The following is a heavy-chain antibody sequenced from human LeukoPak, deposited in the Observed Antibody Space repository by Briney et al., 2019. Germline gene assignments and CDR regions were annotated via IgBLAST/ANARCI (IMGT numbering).Heavy chain of an antibody. J-gene: IGHJ5*02. CDR3: AKSPTYDFWSGYYRAWFDP. V-gene: IGHV3-23*01. Sequence: PGGSLRLSCAASGFTFSSYAMSWVRQAPGKGLEWVSAISGSGGSTYYADSVKGRFTISRDNSKNTLYLQMNSLRAEDTAVYYCAKSPTYDFWSGYYRAWFDPWGQGTLVTVSS. D-gene: IGHD3-3*01. CDR1: GFTFSSYA. CDR2: ISGSGGST.